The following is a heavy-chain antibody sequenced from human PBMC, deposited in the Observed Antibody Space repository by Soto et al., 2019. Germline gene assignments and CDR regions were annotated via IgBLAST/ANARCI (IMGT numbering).Heavy chain of an antibody. J-gene: IGHJ6*02. Sequence: GGSLRLSCAASGFTFSSYWMSWVRQAPGKGLEWVAKIKQDGSENYYVDSVKGRFTISRDNAKNTLYLQMNSLRAEDTAVYDCARAQNRPQSACGGMDDWGQGTTVTVSS. CDR2: IKQDGSEN. V-gene: IGHV3-7*01. CDR1: GFTFSSYW. CDR3: ARAQNRPQSACGGMDD.